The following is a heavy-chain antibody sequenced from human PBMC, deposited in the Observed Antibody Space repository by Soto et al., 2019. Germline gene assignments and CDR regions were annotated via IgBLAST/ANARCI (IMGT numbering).Heavy chain of an antibody. CDR3: ARQIYDSDRSPKFQYYLDS. CDR2: IDPSDSQT. V-gene: IGHV5-10-1*01. CDR1: GYSFAGYW. D-gene: IGHD3-22*01. J-gene: IGHJ4*01. Sequence: GASLKISCKGSGYSFAGYWITWVRQRTGKGLEWMGRIDPSDSQTYYSPSFRGHVTVSAAKSITTVFLQWRSLRASDTAMYYCARQIYDSDRSPKFQYYLDSCGHGTLVTVSS.